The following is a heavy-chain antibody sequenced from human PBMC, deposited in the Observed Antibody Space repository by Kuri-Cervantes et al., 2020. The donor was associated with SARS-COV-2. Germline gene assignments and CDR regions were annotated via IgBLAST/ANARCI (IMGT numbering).Heavy chain of an antibody. CDR3: VKDRQGLGYSGMDV. Sequence: GGFLRRSFAASGFKFSRTDMHWVRQAPGKGLEWVAFISYDGNNKKCIASGKGRFTISRDNSQNKLYLQMRSLRPEDTALYYCVKDRQGLGYSGMDVWGPGATVTVSS. V-gene: IGHV3-30*18. CDR2: ISYDGNNK. CDR1: GFKFSRTD. J-gene: IGHJ6*01. D-gene: IGHD2-21*01.